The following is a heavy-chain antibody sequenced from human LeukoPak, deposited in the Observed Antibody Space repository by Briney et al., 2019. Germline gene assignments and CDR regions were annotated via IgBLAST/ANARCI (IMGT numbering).Heavy chain of an antibody. CDR1: VYTFTGYY. CDR3: AGRWRNDAFDI. V-gene: IGHV1-2*02. J-gene: IGHJ3*02. D-gene: IGHD5-24*01. CDR2: INPIIGGT. Sequence: GSSVKISCKASVYTFTGYYMHWVRQAPGQGLKWMGWINPIIGGTNYAQKFQGRVTMTRDNSISTAYMELSRLRSDDTAVYYCAGRWRNDAFDIWGRGTMVNVSS.